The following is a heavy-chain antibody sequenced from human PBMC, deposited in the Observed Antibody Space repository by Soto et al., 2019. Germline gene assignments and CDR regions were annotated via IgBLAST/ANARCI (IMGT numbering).Heavy chain of an antibody. D-gene: IGHD4-17*01. CDR2: IAYEGKTA. V-gene: IGHV3-30*02. CDR3: AKSTSGYGGASDF. CDR1: GFTLSNSG. J-gene: IGHJ4*02. Sequence: PRGSLRLCCEVSGFTLSNSGIHWVRQAPDKGLEWVATIAYEGKTANYADSAKGRFTISRDISKSTVYLQMNSLRREDTATYYCAKSTSGYGGASDFWGQGTVVTVSS.